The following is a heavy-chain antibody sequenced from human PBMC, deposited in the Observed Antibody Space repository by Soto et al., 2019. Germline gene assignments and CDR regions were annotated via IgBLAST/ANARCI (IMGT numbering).Heavy chain of an antibody. CDR3: AKRDYDYVWGSYRSPYYFDY. V-gene: IGHV3-23*01. D-gene: IGHD3-16*02. CDR2: ISGSGGST. CDR1: GFTFSSYA. J-gene: IGHJ4*02. Sequence: EAQLLESGGGLVQPGGSLRLSCAASGFTFSSYAMSWVRQAPGKGLEWVSAISGSGGSTYYADSVKGRFTISRDNSKNTLYLQMNSLRAEDTAVYYCAKRDYDYVWGSYRSPYYFDYWGQGTLVTVSS.